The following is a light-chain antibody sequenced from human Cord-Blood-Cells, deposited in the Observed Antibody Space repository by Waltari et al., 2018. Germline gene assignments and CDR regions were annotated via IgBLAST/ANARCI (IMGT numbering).Light chain of an antibody. CDR1: SSDVVGDNY. J-gene: IGLJ1*01. V-gene: IGLV2-14*01. CDR2: DVS. Sequence: QSALTQPASVSGSPGQSITISCTGPSSDVVGDNYVSWYQQHPGKAPKLMIYDVSKRPSGVSNRFSGSKSGNTASMTISGLQDEDEADYYCSSYTSSSTYVFGTGTKVTVL. CDR3: SSYTSSSTYV.